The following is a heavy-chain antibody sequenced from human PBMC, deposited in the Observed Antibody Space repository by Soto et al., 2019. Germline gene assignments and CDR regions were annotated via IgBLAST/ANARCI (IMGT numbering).Heavy chain of an antibody. CDR2: IYYSGST. CDR3: ARQGITIFGVVIPSGMDV. D-gene: IGHD3-3*01. J-gene: IGHJ6*02. Sequence: SETLSPTCTVSGGSISSSSYYWGWIRQPPGKGLEWIGSIYYSGSTYYNPSLKSRVTISVDTSKNQFSLKLSSVTAADTAVYYCARQGITIFGVVIPSGMDVWGQGTTVTVSS. V-gene: IGHV4-39*01. CDR1: GGSISSSSYY.